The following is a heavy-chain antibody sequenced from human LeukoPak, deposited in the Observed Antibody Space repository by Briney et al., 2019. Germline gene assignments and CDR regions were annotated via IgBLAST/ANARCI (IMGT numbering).Heavy chain of an antibody. CDR3: TRSDRGYDFWSGYYPFDY. D-gene: IGHD3-3*01. CDR1: GFTFSGSA. CDR2: IRSKANSYAT. J-gene: IGHJ4*02. Sequence: GGSLRLSCAASGFTFSGSAMHWVRQASGKGLEWVGRIRSKANSYATAYAASVKGRFTISRDDSKNAAYLQINSLKTEDTAVYYCTRSDRGYDFWSGYYPFDYWGQGTLVTVSS. V-gene: IGHV3-73*01.